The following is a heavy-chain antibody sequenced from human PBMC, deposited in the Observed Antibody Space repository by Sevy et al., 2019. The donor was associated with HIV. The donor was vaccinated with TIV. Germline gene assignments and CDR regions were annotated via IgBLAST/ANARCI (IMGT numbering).Heavy chain of an antibody. CDR1: GFTFSSYA. J-gene: IGHJ6*02. Sequence: GGSLRLSCAASGFTFSSYAMNWVRQAPGKGLEWVSSISASGRSTYYADSVEDRFTISRDNSKNTLYLQMNSLRGDDTAVYYCAKGYCSGGSCPRDYYYGMDVWGQGTTVTVSS. CDR2: ISASGRST. D-gene: IGHD2-15*01. V-gene: IGHV3-23*01. CDR3: AKGYCSGGSCPRDYYYGMDV.